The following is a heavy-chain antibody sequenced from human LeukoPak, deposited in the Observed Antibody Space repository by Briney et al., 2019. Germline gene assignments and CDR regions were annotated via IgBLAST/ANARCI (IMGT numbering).Heavy chain of an antibody. CDR1: GGSISSSNW. V-gene: IGHV4-4*02. D-gene: IGHD2-15*01. J-gene: IGHJ4*02. CDR2: IYHSGST. CDR3: ASTVEYCSGGSCLVY. Sequence: SETLSLTCAVSGGSISSSNWWSWVRQPPGKGLEWIGEIYHSGSTNYNPSLKSRVTISVDKSKNQFSLKLSSVTAADTAVYYCASTVEYCSGGSCLVYWGQGTLVTVSS.